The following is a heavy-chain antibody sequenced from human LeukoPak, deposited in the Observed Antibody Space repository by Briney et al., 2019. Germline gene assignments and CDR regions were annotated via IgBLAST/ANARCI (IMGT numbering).Heavy chain of an antibody. J-gene: IGHJ4*02. V-gene: IGHV3-53*01. CDR1: GFTVSSNY. D-gene: IGHD6-13*01. CDR2: IYSGGST. Sequence: GGSLRLSCAASGFTVSSNYMSWVRQAPGKGLERVSVIYSGGSTYYADSVKGQFTISRDNSKNTLYLQMNSLRAEDTAVYYCARAGGSSWAFKTYYFDYWGQGTLVTVSS. CDR3: ARAGGSSWAFKTYYFDY.